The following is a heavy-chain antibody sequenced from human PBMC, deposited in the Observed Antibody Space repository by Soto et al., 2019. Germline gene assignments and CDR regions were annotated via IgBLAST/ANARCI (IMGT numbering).Heavy chain of an antibody. Sequence: EVQLLESGGGLVQPGGSLRLSCAASGFTLTSYAVSWVRQAPGKGLEWISTITGGSGSTYYADSVKGRFTISRDNSKNTLYLQMNSLRAEDTAVYYCAKDFSPGYYACDIWGQGTMVTVSS. J-gene: IGHJ3*02. D-gene: IGHD3-22*01. CDR1: GFTLTSYA. V-gene: IGHV3-23*01. CDR3: AKDFSPGYYACDI. CDR2: ITGGSGST.